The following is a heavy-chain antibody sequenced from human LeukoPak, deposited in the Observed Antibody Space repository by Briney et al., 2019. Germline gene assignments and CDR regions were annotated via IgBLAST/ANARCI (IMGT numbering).Heavy chain of an antibody. CDR1: GYTFTSYD. D-gene: IGHD3-22*01. J-gene: IGHJ4*02. CDR3: ARTPTRSDSSGYYPI. CDR2: IIPIFGTA. V-gene: IGHV1-69*13. Sequence: SVKVSCKASGYTFTSYDINWVRQATGQGLEWMGGIIPIFGTANYAQKFQGRVTITADESTSTAYMELSSLRSEDTAVYYCARTPTRSDSSGYYPIWGQGTLVTVSS.